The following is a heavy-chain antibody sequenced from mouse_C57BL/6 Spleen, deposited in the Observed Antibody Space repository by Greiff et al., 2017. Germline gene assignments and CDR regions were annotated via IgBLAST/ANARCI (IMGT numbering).Heavy chain of an antibody. Sequence: VMLVESGPGLVQPSQSLSITCTVSGFSLTSYGVHWVRQSPGKGLEWLGVIWRGGSTDYNAAFMSRLSITKDNSKCQVFFKMNSLQADDTAIYYCAKPLYYYGSSKSAMDYWGQGTSVTVSS. D-gene: IGHD1-1*01. V-gene: IGHV2-5*01. J-gene: IGHJ4*01. CDR1: GFSLTSYG. CDR2: IWRGGST. CDR3: AKPLYYYGSSKSAMDY.